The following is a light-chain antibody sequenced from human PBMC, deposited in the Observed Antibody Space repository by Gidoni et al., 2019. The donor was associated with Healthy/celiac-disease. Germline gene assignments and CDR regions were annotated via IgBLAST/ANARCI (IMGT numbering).Light chain of an antibody. V-gene: IGKV1-39*01. J-gene: IGKJ2*01. CDR1: QSISSY. CDR2: AAS. Sequence: IPITQSPSSLSASVGDRVTITCRASQSISSYLNWYQQKPGKAPKLMFYAASSLQSGVPSRFSGSGSRTDFTLTISNLQTEDFATYYCQQSYSTPYTFGQGTKLEIK. CDR3: QQSYSTPYT.